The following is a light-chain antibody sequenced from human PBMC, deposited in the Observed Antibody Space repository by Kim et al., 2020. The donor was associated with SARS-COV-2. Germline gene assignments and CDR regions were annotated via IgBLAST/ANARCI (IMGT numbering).Light chain of an antibody. CDR1: SSDVGGYNY. CDR2: DVS. CDR3: SSYTSSSTVV. V-gene: IGLV2-14*03. Sequence: GQSITISFTGTSSDVGGYNYVSCYQQHPGKAPKLMIYDVSNRPSGVSNRFSGSKSGNTASLTISGLQAEDEADYYCSSYTSSSTVVFGGGTKLTVL. J-gene: IGLJ2*01.